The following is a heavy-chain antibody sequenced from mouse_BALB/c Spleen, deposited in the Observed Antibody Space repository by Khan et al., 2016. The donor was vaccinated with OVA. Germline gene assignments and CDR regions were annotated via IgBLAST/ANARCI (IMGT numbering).Heavy chain of an antibody. CDR1: GFSLTTYG. V-gene: IGHV2-2*02. CDR2: IWSGGTT. CDR3: ARNYDYDEGLAY. Sequence: QVQLKQSGPGLVQPSQSLSITCTVSGFSLTTYGVHWVRQSPGKGLEWLGVIWSGGTTDYSAAFISSLSITKDNSTSQVFFKMNSLQANDTAIYYCARNYDYDEGLAYWGQGTLVTVSA. J-gene: IGHJ3*01. D-gene: IGHD2-4*01.